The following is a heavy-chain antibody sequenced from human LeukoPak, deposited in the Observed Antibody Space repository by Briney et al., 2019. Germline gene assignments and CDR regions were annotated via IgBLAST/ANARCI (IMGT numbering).Heavy chain of an antibody. V-gene: IGHV4-59*01. CDR2: IYYSGST. Sequence: PSETLSLTCTVSGGSISSYYWSWIRQPPGKGLEWIGYIYYSGSTNYNPSLKSRVTISVDTSKNQFSLKLSSVTAADTAVYYCARATVLGTMRYWGQGTLVTVSS. CDR1: GGSISSYY. CDR3: ARATVLGTMRY. D-gene: IGHD1-7*01. J-gene: IGHJ4*02.